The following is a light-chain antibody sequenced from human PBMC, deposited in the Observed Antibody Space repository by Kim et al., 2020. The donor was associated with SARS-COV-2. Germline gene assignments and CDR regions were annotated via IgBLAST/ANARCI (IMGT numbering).Light chain of an antibody. Sequence: SSVGESVTITCRASQYIANSLVWYQQKPGTVPKLLIYAASSLQSGVPSRFSGSGSGTEFTLTIGSLQTEDVATYYCQKYNTAPWTFGPGTKVDIK. V-gene: IGKV1-27*01. CDR3: QKYNTAPWT. CDR2: AAS. CDR1: QYIANS. J-gene: IGKJ1*01.